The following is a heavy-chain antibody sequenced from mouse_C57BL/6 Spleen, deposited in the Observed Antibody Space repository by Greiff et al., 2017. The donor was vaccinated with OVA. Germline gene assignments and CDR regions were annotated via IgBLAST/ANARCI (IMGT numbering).Heavy chain of an antibody. V-gene: IGHV1-26*01. Sequence: EVQLQQSGPELVKPGASVKISCKASGYTFTDYYMNWVKQSHGKSLEWIGDINPNNGGTSYNQKFKGKATLTVDKSSSTAYMELRSLTSEDSAVYYCARPGGYDYGDGYFDVWGTGTTVTVSA. CDR1: GYTFTDYY. CDR2: INPNNGGT. D-gene: IGHD1-1*01. CDR3: ARPGGYDYGDGYFDV. J-gene: IGHJ1*03.